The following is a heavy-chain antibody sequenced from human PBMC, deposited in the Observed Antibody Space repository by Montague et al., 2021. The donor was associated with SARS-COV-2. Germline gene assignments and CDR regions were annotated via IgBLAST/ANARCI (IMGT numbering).Heavy chain of an antibody. CDR2: IYYSGST. V-gene: IGHV4-59*01. J-gene: IGHJ3*02. Sequence: SETLSLTCTVSGGSISSYYWSWIRQPPGKGLEWIGYIYYSGSTNXNPSLKSRVTISVDTSKNKFSLKLSSVTAADTAVYYCARTGLGDYDILTGYTVNAFGIWGQGTMVTVSS. CDR3: ARTGLGDYDILTGYTVNAFGI. D-gene: IGHD3-9*01. CDR1: GGSISSYY.